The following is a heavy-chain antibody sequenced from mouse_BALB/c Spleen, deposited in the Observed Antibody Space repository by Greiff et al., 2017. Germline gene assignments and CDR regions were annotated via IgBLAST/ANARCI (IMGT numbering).Heavy chain of an antibody. J-gene: IGHJ3*01. CDR3: TSFDGYYVGWFAY. CDR2: IRLKSNNYAT. D-gene: IGHD2-3*01. CDR1: GFTFSNYW. Sequence: EVKLVESGGGLVQPGGSMKLSCVASGFTFSNYWMNWVRQSPEKGLEWVAEIRLKSNNYATHYAESVKGRFTISRDDSKSSVYLQMNNLRAEDTGIYYCTSFDGYYVGWFAYWGQGTLVTVSA. V-gene: IGHV6-6*02.